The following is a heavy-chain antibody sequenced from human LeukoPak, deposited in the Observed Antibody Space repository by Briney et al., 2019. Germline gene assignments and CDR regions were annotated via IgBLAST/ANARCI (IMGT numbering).Heavy chain of an antibody. D-gene: IGHD3-22*01. J-gene: IGHJ4*02. Sequence: GASVKASCKASGGTFSSYAISWVRQAPGQGLEWMGGIIPIFGTANYAQKFQGRVTITADESTSTAYMELSSLRSEDTAVYYRARGFGYYSGYFDYWGQGTLVTVSS. CDR1: GGTFSSYA. V-gene: IGHV1-69*13. CDR3: ARGFGYYSGYFDY. CDR2: IIPIFGTA.